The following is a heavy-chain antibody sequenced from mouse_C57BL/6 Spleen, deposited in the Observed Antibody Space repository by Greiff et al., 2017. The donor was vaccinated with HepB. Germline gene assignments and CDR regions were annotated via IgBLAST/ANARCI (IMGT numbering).Heavy chain of an antibody. CDR3: ARSVGNPDWFAY. CDR1: GYTFTSYW. Sequence: QVQLQQSGAELVKPGASVKLSCKASGYTFTSYWMHWVKQRPGQGLEWIGMIHPNSGITNYNEKFKGKATLTEDKSSSTAYMQLISLTSEDSAVCCCARSVGNPDWFAYWGQGTVVTVSA. V-gene: IGHV1-64*01. J-gene: IGHJ3*01. D-gene: IGHD2-1*01. CDR2: IHPNSGIT.